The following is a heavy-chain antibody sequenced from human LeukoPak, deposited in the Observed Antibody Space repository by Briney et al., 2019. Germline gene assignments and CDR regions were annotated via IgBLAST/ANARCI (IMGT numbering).Heavy chain of an antibody. V-gene: IGHV4-59*01. Sequence: PSETLSLTCTVSGGSISSYYWSWIRQPPGKGLEWIGYIYYSGTTNYNPSLKSRVTIPVDTSKNQFSLELTSVTAADTAVYYCARVRCSGGSCYSKNAFDIWGQGTMVTVSS. CDR1: GGSISSYY. D-gene: IGHD2-15*01. CDR2: IYYSGTT. CDR3: ARVRCSGGSCYSKNAFDI. J-gene: IGHJ3*02.